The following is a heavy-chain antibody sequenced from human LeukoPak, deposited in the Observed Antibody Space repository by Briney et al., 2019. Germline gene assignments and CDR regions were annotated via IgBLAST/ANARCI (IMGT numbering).Heavy chain of an antibody. V-gene: IGHV3-30-3*01. D-gene: IGHD1-26*01. CDR2: ISYDGSNK. Sequence: GGSLRLSCAASGFTFSSYAMHWVRQAPGKGLEWVAVISYDGSNKYYADSVKGRFTISRDNSKNTLYPQMNSLRAEDTAVYYCARDQYGSPVGAISFDYWGQGTLVTVSS. CDR3: ARDQYGSPVGAISFDY. J-gene: IGHJ4*02. CDR1: GFTFSSYA.